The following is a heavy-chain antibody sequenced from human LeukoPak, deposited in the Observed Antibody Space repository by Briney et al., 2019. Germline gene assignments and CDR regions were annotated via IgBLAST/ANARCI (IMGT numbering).Heavy chain of an antibody. D-gene: IGHD6-13*01. CDR3: AAVLYSSNLAWFDP. CDR1: GYTVPELS. V-gene: IGHV1-24*01. CDR2: FEFEAGET. J-gene: IGHJ5*02. Sequence: ASVRVSCKVSGYTVPELSMNWVRQAPGKGLEWMGGFEFEAGETIYAQKFQGRFTMTEDSSVNIAYMELNSLISEDTAVYYCAAVLYSSNLAWFDPWGQGTLVTVSS.